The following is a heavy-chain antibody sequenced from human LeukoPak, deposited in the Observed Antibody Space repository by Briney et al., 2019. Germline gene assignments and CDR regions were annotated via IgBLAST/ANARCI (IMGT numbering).Heavy chain of an antibody. D-gene: IGHD3-22*01. CDR3: GWLMETNLDY. Sequence: ASVKASYTASGYTFTGYHMHWVRQAPGQGLEWMGWINPNNGGTDYAQKFQGRVTMTRDASTSTVYMELRRLRSDDTAVYYCGWLMETNLDYWGQGTLVTVSS. CDR2: INPNNGGT. J-gene: IGHJ4*02. V-gene: IGHV1-2*02. CDR1: GYTFTGYH.